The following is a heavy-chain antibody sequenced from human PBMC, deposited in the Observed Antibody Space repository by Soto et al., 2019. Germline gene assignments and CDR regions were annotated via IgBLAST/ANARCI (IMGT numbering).Heavy chain of an antibody. D-gene: IGHD3-16*01. V-gene: IGHV1-58*01. CDR3: VSPDYGVFWYFDL. J-gene: IGHJ2*01. CDR1: GFTFSRST. CDR2: IVVGSGNT. Sequence: QMQLVQSGPEVKKPGTSLKVSCKASGFTFSRSTLQWVRQTRGQRHEWIGWIVVGSGNTNYAQKFQERVTITRDMSRVTVYMELSSLGSEDTAVYLCVSPDYGVFWYFDLWGRGALVTVSS.